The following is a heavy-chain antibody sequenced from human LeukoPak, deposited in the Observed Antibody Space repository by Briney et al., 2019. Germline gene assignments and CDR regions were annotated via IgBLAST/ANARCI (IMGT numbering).Heavy chain of an antibody. CDR1: GGSFSSYY. D-gene: IGHD5-12*01. J-gene: IGHJ4*02. V-gene: IGHV4-39*07. CDR2: IYYSGST. Sequence: PSETLSLTCAVYGGSFSSYYWGWIRQPPGKGLEWIGSIYYSGSTYYNPSLKSRVTISVDTSKNQFSLKLSSVTAADTAVYYCAREGRVATIWDYWGQGTLVTVSS. CDR3: AREGRVATIWDY.